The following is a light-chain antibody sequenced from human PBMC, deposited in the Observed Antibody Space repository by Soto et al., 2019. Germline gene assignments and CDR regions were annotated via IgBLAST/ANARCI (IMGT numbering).Light chain of an antibody. V-gene: IGKV1-39*01. CDR1: QSISNY. J-gene: IGKJ2*01. CDR2: AAS. CDR3: QQSYSTPYT. Sequence: DMQMTQSPSSLSASVGDRVTITCRASQSISNYLNWYQQKPGKAPKLLIYAASSLQSGVPSRFSGRGSGTDFTLTISSLQPEDFATYYCQQSYSTPYTFGQGTKLEIK.